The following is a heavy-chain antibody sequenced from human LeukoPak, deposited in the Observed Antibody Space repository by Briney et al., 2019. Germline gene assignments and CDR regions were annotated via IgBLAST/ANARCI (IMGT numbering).Heavy chain of an antibody. Sequence: PGGSLRLSCAASGFTFRSYWMSWVRQAPGKGLEWVGRIRNKANSYTTEYAASVKGRFTISRDDSKNSLYLQMNSLKCEDTAVYYCAREWDSGSYYLGYFDYWGQGTLVTVSS. V-gene: IGHV3-72*01. CDR1: GFTFRSYW. D-gene: IGHD1-26*01. CDR2: IRNKANSYTT. CDR3: AREWDSGSYYLGYFDY. J-gene: IGHJ4*02.